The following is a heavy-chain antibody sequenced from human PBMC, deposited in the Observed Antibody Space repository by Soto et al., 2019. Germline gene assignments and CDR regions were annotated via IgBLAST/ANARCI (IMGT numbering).Heavy chain of an antibody. CDR3: ARDGPGRPYGMDV. J-gene: IGHJ6*02. CDR2: ISISTGDT. CDR1: GYTFSTYL. D-gene: IGHD6-6*01. V-gene: IGHV1-18*01. Sequence: QVQLVQSGAEVKKPGASVTVSCKASGYTFSTYLIAWVRQAPGHGLEWMGWISISTGDTDYAQNLQGRVTLTTDKSSSTAYMELRSLRPDDTALYYCARDGPGRPYGMDVWGQGTPVIVSS.